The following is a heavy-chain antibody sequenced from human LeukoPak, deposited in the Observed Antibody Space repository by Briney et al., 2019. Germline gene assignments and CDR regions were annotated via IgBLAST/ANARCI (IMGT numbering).Heavy chain of an antibody. V-gene: IGHV3-21*01. CDR1: GFTFSSYS. CDR3: ARDPGDDSSGYYGDY. CDR2: ISSSSSYI. Sequence: GGSLRLSCAASGFTFSSYSMNWVRQAPGKGLEWVSSISSSSSYIYYADSVKGRFTISRDNAKNSLYLQMNSLRAEDTAVYYCARDPGDDSSGYYGDYWGQGTLVTVFS. J-gene: IGHJ4*02. D-gene: IGHD3-22*01.